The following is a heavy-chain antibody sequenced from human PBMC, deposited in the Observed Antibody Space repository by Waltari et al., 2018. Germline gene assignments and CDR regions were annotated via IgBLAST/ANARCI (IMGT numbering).Heavy chain of an antibody. CDR1: GGSFSGYY. CDR3: ARGERGIVGATFDY. CDR2: INHSGST. Sequence: QVQLQQWGAGLLKPSETLSLTCAVYGGSFSGYYWSWIRQPPGKGLEWIGEINHSGSTNYNPSLKRRVTISVDTSKNQFSLKLSSVTAADTAVYYCARGERGIVGATFDYWGQGTLVTVSS. D-gene: IGHD1-26*01. V-gene: IGHV4-34*01. J-gene: IGHJ4*02.